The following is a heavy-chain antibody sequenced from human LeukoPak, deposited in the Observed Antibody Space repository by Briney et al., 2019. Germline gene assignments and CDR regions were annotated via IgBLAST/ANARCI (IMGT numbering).Heavy chain of an antibody. CDR1: GYTFTGYY. J-gene: IGHJ4*02. CDR3: ARGGYCSGGSCLVMHFDY. Sequence: ASVKVSCKASGYTFTGYYMRWVRQAPGQGLEWMGWINPNSGGTNYAQKFQGRVTMTRDTSISTAYMELSRLRSDDTAVYYCARGGYCSGGSCLVMHFDYWGQGTLVTVSS. V-gene: IGHV1-2*02. CDR2: INPNSGGT. D-gene: IGHD2-15*01.